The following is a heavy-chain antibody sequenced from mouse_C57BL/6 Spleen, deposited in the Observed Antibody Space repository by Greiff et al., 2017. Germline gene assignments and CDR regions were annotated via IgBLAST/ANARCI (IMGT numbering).Heavy chain of an antibody. Sequence: EVQVVESGGDLVKPGGSLKLSCAASGFTFSSYGMSWVRQTPDKRLEWVATISSGGSYTYYPDSVKGRFTISRDNAKNTLYLQMSSLKSEDTAMYYCARQRGLYDYVAMDYWGQGTSVTVSS. CDR2: ISSGGSYT. D-gene: IGHD2-3*01. CDR1: GFTFSSYG. CDR3: ARQRGLYDYVAMDY. J-gene: IGHJ4*01. V-gene: IGHV5-6*01.